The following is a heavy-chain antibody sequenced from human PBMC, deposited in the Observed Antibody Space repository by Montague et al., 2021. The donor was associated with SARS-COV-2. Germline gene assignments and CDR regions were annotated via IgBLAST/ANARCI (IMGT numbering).Heavy chain of an antibody. CDR1: GGSFSDYY. CDR2: VDPSGRI. J-gene: IGHJ4*02. D-gene: IGHD1-26*01. V-gene: IGHV4-34*01. CDR3: ARVGGNHYRYFDY. Sequence: SETLSLTCAVYGGSFSDYYWTWIRQPPGKGLEWLGEVDPSGRINYNPSLKSRITISVDTSKNQFSLRLSSVTAADTAVYYCARVGGNHYRYFDYWGQGTLVTVSS.